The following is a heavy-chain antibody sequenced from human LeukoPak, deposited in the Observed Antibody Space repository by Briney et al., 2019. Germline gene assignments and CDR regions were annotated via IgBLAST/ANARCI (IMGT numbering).Heavy chain of an antibody. D-gene: IGHD6-19*01. CDR2: INSDGSST. CDR1: GFTFSSYW. Sequence: GGSLRLSCAASGFTFSSYWMLWVRQAPGKGLVWVSRINSDGSSTSYADSVKGRFTISRDNAKNTLYLQMNSLRAEDTAVYYCARVATEYTQWLVRYYYYYMDVWGKGTTVTVSS. J-gene: IGHJ6*03. CDR3: ARVATEYTQWLVRYYYYYMDV. V-gene: IGHV3-74*01.